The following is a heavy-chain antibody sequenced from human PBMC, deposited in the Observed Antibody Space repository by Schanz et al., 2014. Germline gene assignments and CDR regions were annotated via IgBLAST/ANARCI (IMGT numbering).Heavy chain of an antibody. CDR1: GVTFSIYG. CDR2: MIGSGSSV. V-gene: IGHV3-23*01. J-gene: IGHJ4*02. D-gene: IGHD3-9*01. Sequence: EVQLLESGGGFVQPGGSLRLSCVASGVTFSIYGMSWVRQAPGKGLEWVSRMIGSGSSVFYADSVKGRFTISRDNLKNTVYLQMNSLRAEDTAVYYCAKDHAGSDILTALGNWGQGTLVTVSS. CDR3: AKDHAGSDILTALGN.